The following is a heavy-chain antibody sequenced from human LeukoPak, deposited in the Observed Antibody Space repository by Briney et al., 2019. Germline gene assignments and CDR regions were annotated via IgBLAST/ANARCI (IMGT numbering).Heavy chain of an antibody. D-gene: IGHD6-6*01. CDR1: EYTFTGYY. Sequence: ASVKVSCKASEYTFTGYYMHWVRQAPGQGLEWMGWINPNSGGTDYAQKFRGRVTMTGDTSISTAYMELSRLRSDDTAVYYCAREETSIVTRPWYWGQGTLVTVSS. CDR3: AREETSIVTRPWY. CDR2: INPNSGGT. V-gene: IGHV1-2*02. J-gene: IGHJ4*02.